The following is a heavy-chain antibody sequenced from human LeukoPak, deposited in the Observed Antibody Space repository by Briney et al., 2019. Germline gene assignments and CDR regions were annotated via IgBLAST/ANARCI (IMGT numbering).Heavy chain of an antibody. CDR3: ARGYCSSTSCYMDV. V-gene: IGHV1-3*01. Sequence: ASVKVSCKASGHTSTTYAIHWVSQAPGQGLEWMGWINAGNGNIKYSQKFQGRVTITGDTSASTAYMELSSLRSEDTAVYYCARGYCSSTSCYMDVWGHGTTVT. CDR2: INAGNGNI. J-gene: IGHJ6*02. D-gene: IGHD2-2*01. CDR1: GHTSTTYA.